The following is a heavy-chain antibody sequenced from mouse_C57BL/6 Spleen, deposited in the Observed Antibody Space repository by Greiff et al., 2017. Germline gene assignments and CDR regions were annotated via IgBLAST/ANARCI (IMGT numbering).Heavy chain of an antibody. D-gene: IGHD2-5*01. J-gene: IGHJ1*03. Sequence: QVQLKESGAELVRPGTSVKVSCKASGYAFTNYLIEWVKQRPGQGLEWIGVINPGSGGTNYNEKFKGKATLTADKSSSTAYMQLSSLTSEDSAVYFCARYDYSNYYWYFDVWGTGTTVTVSS. V-gene: IGHV1-54*01. CDR1: GYAFTNYL. CDR3: ARYDYSNYYWYFDV. CDR2: INPGSGGT.